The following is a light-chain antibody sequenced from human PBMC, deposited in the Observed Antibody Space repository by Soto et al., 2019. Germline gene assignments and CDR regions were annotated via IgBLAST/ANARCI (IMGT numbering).Light chain of an antibody. V-gene: IGKV3-20*01. CDR1: QSFSSSY. Sequence: EIVLTQSPGTLFLSPGERATLSCRASQSFSSSYLAWYQQKPGQAPRLLIYGASSRATGIPDRFSGSGSGTDFTLTISRLEPEDFAVYYCHQYGSSPRTFGQGTKVDIK. J-gene: IGKJ1*01. CDR3: HQYGSSPRT. CDR2: GAS.